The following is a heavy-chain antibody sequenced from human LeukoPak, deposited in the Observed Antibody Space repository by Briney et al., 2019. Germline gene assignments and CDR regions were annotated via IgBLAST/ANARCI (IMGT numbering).Heavy chain of an antibody. J-gene: IGHJ4*02. V-gene: IGHV3-11*01. Sequence: GGSLRLSCVGSGFIFGDFYMNWIRQAPGEGLEWISFITSSGDSIYYADSVKGRFTVFRDNAKNSLYLEMKSLRAEDKAVYFCARDPEYSDRWGQGTLVTVSS. CDR3: ARDPEYSDR. CDR2: ITSSGDSI. D-gene: IGHD4-17*01. CDR1: GFIFGDFY.